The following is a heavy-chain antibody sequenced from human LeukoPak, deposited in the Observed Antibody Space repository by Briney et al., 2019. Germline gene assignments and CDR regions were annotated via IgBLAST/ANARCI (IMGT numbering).Heavy chain of an antibody. V-gene: IGHV5-51*01. CDR1: GYSLTNYW. D-gene: IGHD4-11*01. Sequence: GEAPKIPRKGSGYSLTNYWIGRVRQMPGKGLEWMGIIYPGDSDTSYSPSFQGQVTISADKSISTAYLQWSSLKASDTGMYYCARQNTVFDYWGQGTLVTVSS. CDR3: ARQNTVFDY. CDR2: IYPGDSDT. J-gene: IGHJ4*02.